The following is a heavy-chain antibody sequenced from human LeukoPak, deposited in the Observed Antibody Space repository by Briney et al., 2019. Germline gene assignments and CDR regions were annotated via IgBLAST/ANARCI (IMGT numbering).Heavy chain of an antibody. D-gene: IGHD6-19*01. V-gene: IGHV3-53*01. CDR2: IYSGGST. CDR3: AKMSSVAALDY. J-gene: IGHJ4*02. CDR1: GFTVSSNY. Sequence: GGSLRLSCAASGFTVSSNYMSWVRQAPGKGLEWVSVIYSGGSTYYADSVKGRFTISRDNSKNTLYLQMNSLRAEDTAVYYCAKMSSVAALDYWGQGTLVTVSS.